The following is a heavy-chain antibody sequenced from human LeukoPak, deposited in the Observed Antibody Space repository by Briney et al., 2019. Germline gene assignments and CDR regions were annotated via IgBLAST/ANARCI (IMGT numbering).Heavy chain of an antibody. J-gene: IGHJ5*02. Sequence: GGSLRLSCAASGFTFSSYSMNWVRQAPGKGLEWVSSISSSSSYIYYADSVKGRFTISRDNAKNSLYLQMNSLRAEDTAVYYCARDFRGRVGATTVWFDPWGQGTLVTVSS. CDR1: GFTFSSYS. CDR3: ARDFRGRVGATTVWFDP. CDR2: ISSSSSYI. V-gene: IGHV3-21*01. D-gene: IGHD1-26*01.